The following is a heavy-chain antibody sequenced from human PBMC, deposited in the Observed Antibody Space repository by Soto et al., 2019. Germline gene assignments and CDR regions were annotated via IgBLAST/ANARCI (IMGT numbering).Heavy chain of an antibody. V-gene: IGHV4-34*01. CDR3: ARVSGYSYGLFHLKSDTESIKNDY. J-gene: IGHJ4*02. Sequence: SETLSLTCAVYGGSFSGYYWSWIRQPPGKGLERIGEINHSGSTNYNPSLKSRVTISVDTSKNQFSLKLSSVTAADTAVYYCARVSGYSYGLFHLKSDTESIKNDYWGQGTLVTVSS. CDR1: GGSFSGYY. D-gene: IGHD5-18*01. CDR2: INHSGST.